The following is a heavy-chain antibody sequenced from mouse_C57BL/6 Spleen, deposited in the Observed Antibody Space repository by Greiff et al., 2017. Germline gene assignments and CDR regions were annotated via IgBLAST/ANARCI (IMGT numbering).Heavy chain of an antibody. CDR3: ARGGYYAIDY. CDR1: GYAFSSSW. J-gene: IGHJ4*01. CDR2: IYPGDGDT. Sequence: QVQLQQSGPELVKPGASVKISCKASGYAFSSSWMNWVKQRPGKGLEWIGRIYPGDGDTNYNGKFKGKATLTADKSSSTAYMQLSSLTSEDSAVYFCARGGYYAIDYWGQGTLVTVSS. V-gene: IGHV1-82*01.